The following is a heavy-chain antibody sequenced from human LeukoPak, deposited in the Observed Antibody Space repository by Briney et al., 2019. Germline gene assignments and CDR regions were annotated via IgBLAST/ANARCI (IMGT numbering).Heavy chain of an antibody. CDR2: IYHSGST. V-gene: IGHV4-4*02. D-gene: IGHD3-3*01. Sequence: SETLSLTCAVSGGSISSSNWWSWVRQPPGKGLEWIGEIYHSGSTNYNPSLKSRVTISVDTSKNQFSLKPSSVTAADTAVYYCAREMDFWSGLSWGQGTLVTVSS. CDR1: GGSISSSNW. J-gene: IGHJ4*02. CDR3: AREMDFWSGLS.